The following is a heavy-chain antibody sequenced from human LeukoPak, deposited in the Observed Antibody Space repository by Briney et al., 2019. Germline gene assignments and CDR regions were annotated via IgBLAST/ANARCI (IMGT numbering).Heavy chain of an antibody. V-gene: IGHV4-59*12. CDR1: GGSISNYY. D-gene: IGHD7-27*01. CDR3: ASNTGTVFDY. Sequence: SETLSLTCTVSGGSISNYYWNWIRQPPGKGLEWIGYIYYTGNTNYNPSLKSRVTISVDTSKNQFSLKLSSVTAADTAVYYCASNTGTVFDYWGQGALVTVSS. J-gene: IGHJ4*02. CDR2: IYYTGNT.